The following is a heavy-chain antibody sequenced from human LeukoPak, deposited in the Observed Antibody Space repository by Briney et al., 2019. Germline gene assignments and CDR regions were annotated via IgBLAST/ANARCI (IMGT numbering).Heavy chain of an antibody. J-gene: IGHJ4*02. CDR3: AKDREGRRYCSGGSCYSVY. Sequence: GGSLRLSCAASGFTVTSYAMSWVRQAPGKGLEWVSVISDSGGSTYYADSVKGRFTISRDNSKNTVYLQMNSLRAEDTAVYYCAKDREGRRYCSGGSCYSVYWGQGTLVTVSS. CDR2: ISDSGGST. V-gene: IGHV3-23*01. CDR1: GFTVTSYA. D-gene: IGHD2-15*01.